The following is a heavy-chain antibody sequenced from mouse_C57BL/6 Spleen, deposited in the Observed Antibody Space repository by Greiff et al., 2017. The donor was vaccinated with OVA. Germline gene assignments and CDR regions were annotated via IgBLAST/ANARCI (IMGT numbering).Heavy chain of an antibody. D-gene: IGHD2-3*01. CDR3: ARWVYEGDAMDY. CDR1: GYTFTSYW. Sequence: QVQLQQPGAELVKPGASVKLSCKASGYTFTSYWMHWVKQRPGQGLEWIGMIHPNSGSTNYNEKFKSKATLTVDKSSSTAYMQLSSLTSEDSAVYYCARWVYEGDAMDYWGQGTSVTVSS. J-gene: IGHJ4*01. CDR2: IHPNSGST. V-gene: IGHV1-64*01.